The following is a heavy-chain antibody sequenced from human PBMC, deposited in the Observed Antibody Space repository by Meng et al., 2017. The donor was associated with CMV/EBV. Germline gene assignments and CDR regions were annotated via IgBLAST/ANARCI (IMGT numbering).Heavy chain of an antibody. V-gene: IGHV4-34*01. Sequence: SETLSLTCAVYGGSFSGYYWSWIRQPPGKGLEWIGEINHSRSTNYNPSLKSRVTISVDTSKNQFSLKLSSVTAADTAVYYCARVGFNWYFDLWGRGTLVTVSS. J-gene: IGHJ2*01. CDR1: GGSFSGYY. CDR2: INHSRST. D-gene: IGHD3-10*01. CDR3: ARVGFNWYFDL.